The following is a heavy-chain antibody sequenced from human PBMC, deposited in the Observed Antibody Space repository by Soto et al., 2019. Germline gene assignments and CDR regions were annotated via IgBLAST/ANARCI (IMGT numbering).Heavy chain of an antibody. Sequence: QLQLQESGPGLVRPSETLSLTCTVSGGSISSSSYYWGWIRQPPGKGLEWIGSIYYSGSSYYNPSLKSHVTISVDTSKSQFSLKLTSVTAADTAVYYCARRSLNGDSLDYWCQGTLVTVSS. D-gene: IGHD4-17*01. CDR3: ARRSLNGDSLDY. CDR1: GGSISSSSYY. J-gene: IGHJ4*02. CDR2: IYYSGSS. V-gene: IGHV4-39*01.